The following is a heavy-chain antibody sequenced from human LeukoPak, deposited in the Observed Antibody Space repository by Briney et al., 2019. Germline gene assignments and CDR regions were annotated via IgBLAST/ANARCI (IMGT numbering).Heavy chain of an antibody. CDR2: ISGSGGST. V-gene: IGHV3-23*01. J-gene: IGHJ4*02. D-gene: IGHD6-19*01. Sequence: PGGSLRLSCAASGFTFSSYAMSWVRQAPGKGLEWVSAISGSGGSTYYADSVKGRFTISRDNAKNSLYLQMNSLRAEDTAVYYCARVHPSIAVAGKRGFWDYWGQGTLVTVSS. CDR1: GFTFSSYA. CDR3: ARVHPSIAVAGKRGFWDY.